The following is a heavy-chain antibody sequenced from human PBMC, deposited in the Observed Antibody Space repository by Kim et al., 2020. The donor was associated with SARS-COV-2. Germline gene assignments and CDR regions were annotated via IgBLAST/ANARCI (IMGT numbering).Heavy chain of an antibody. CDR3: ADPHNGH. V-gene: IGHV1-69*06. Sequence: SVKVSCKASGGTFTTHPVSWVRQAPGQGLEWMGGIIPIFDKATYAQRFQGRVAITADKSTSTAYMELSSLTSEDTAVYYCADPHNGHWGPGTLDTVSS. D-gene: IGHD2-8*01. CDR1: GGTFTTHP. CDR2: IIPIFDKA. J-gene: IGHJ4*02.